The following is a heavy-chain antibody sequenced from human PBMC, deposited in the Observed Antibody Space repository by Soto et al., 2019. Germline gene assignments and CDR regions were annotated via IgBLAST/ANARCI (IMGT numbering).Heavy chain of an antibody. J-gene: IGHJ6*02. CDR1: GGTFSSYA. CDR3: ARDSRGQFGAYYYYGMDV. CDR2: IIPIFGTA. Sequence: QVQLVQSGAEVKKPGSSVKVSCKASGGTFSSYAISWVRQAPGQGLEWMGGIIPIFGTANYEQKFQGRVTITADNSTSKDYMELSSLRSEDTAVYYCARDSRGQFGAYYYYGMDVWGQGTTVTVSS. D-gene: IGHD3-16*01. V-gene: IGHV1-69*06.